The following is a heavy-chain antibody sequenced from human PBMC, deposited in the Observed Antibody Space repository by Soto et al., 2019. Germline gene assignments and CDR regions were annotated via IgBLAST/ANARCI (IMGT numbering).Heavy chain of an antibody. CDR3: ADIIVDTAAFDI. V-gene: IGHV1-18*01. CDR1: GYTFTSYG. J-gene: IGHJ3*02. CDR2: ISAYNGNT. Sequence: ASVKVSCKASGYTFTSYGISWVRQAPGQGLEWMGWISAYNGNTNYAQKLQGRVTMTTDTSTSTAYMELRSLRSEDTAVYYCADIIVDTAAFDIWGQGTMVTVSS. D-gene: IGHD5-18*01.